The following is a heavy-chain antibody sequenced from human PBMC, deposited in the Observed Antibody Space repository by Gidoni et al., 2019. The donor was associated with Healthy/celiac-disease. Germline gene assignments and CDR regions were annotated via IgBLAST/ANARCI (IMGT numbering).Heavy chain of an antibody. Sequence: EVQLVASGGGLIQPGGSLRLSCAASGFTVRRNYLRWVRQAPGTGLEWVSVIYSGGSTYYADSVKGRFTISRDNSKNTLYLKMNSLRAEDTAVYYCARELVGTYAPLVYYYYGMDVWGQGTTVTVSS. J-gene: IGHJ6*02. CDR3: ARELVGTYAPLVYYYYGMDV. V-gene: IGHV3-53*01. CDR1: GFTVRRNY. D-gene: IGHD3-16*01. CDR2: IYSGGST.